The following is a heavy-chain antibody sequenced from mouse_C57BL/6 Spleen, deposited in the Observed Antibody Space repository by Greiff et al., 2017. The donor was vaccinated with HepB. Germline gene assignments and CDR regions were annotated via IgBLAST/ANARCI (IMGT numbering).Heavy chain of an antibody. Sequence: VQLQQSGAELARPGASVKLSCKASGYTFTSYGISWVKQRTGQGLEWIGEIYPRSGNTYYNEKFKGKATLTADKSSSTAYIELRSLTSEDSAVYFSARKDYSNNADYWGQGTTLTVSS. V-gene: IGHV1-81*01. J-gene: IGHJ2*01. CDR1: GYTFTSYG. CDR3: ARKDYSNNADY. CDR2: IYPRSGNT. D-gene: IGHD2-5*01.